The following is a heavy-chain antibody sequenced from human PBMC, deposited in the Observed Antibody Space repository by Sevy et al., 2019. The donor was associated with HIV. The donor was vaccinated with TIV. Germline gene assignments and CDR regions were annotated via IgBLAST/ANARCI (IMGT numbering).Heavy chain of an antibody. CDR3: XXXXXXXXXXKGMDL. V-gene: IGHV3-21*01. CDR1: GSSFESFA. Sequence: GGSLRLSCAASGSSFESFAMNWVRQAPGKGLEWVAYISKSSSYIYYADSVKGRFTISRDNAKNSLFLQMNSLGAEDXXXXXXXXXXXXXXXXKGMDLWGQGTTVTVSS. J-gene: IGHJ6*02. CDR2: ISKSSSYI.